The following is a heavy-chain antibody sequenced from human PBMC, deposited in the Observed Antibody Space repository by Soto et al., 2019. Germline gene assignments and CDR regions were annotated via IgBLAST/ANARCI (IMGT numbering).Heavy chain of an antibody. J-gene: IGHJ4*02. D-gene: IGHD3-22*01. CDR1: GYTFTSYG. Sequence: ASVKVSCKASGYTFTSYGISWVRQAPGQGLEWMGWISAYNGNTNYAQKLQGRVTMTTDTSTSTAYMELRSLRSDDTAVYYCARVSSGDYDSSGYYYVFDFWSQGTLVTVSS. CDR3: ARVSSGDYDSSGYYYVFDF. CDR2: ISAYNGNT. V-gene: IGHV1-18*01.